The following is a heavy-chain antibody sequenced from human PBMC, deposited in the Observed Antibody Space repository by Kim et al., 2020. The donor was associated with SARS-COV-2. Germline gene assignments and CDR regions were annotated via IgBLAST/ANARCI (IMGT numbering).Heavy chain of an antibody. D-gene: IGHD6-19*01. CDR2: IYPGDSDT. V-gene: IGHV5-51*01. CDR3: ARTHSSGWPVGSFGI. J-gene: IGHJ3*02. CDR1: GYSFINYW. Sequence: GESLKISCKASGYSFINYWIGWVRQMPGKGLEWMGIIYPGDSDTRYSPSFQGQVTISADKSISTAYLQWSSLKASDTAMYYCARTHSSGWPVGSFGIWGQGTMVIVSS.